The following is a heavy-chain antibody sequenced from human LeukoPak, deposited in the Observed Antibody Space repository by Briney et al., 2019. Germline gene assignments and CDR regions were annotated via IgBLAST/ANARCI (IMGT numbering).Heavy chain of an antibody. V-gene: IGHV3-48*04. CDR2: ISSSSNTI. Sequence: GGSLRLSCAASGFTFSTYSMNWVRQAPGKGLEWVSYISSSSNTIYYADSVKGRFTISRDNAKNSLYLQMNSLSAEDTAVYYCARDRGSYFWGQGTLVTVSS. CDR3: ARDRGSYF. J-gene: IGHJ4*02. CDR1: GFTFSTYS. D-gene: IGHD1-26*01.